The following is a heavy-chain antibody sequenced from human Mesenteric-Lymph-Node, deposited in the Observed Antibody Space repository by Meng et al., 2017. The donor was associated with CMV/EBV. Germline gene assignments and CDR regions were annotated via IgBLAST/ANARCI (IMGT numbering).Heavy chain of an antibody. J-gene: IGHJ4*02. CDR3: ARLGRGFDY. V-gene: IGHV4-39*01. Sequence: SETLSLTCTVSGGSISSSSYYWGWIRQPPGKGLEWIGSIYYSGSISYNPSLKSRVTIAEDTSKNQFSLKLSSVTAADTAVYYCARLGRGFDYWGQGTLVTVSS. CDR1: GGSISSSSYY. CDR2: IYYSGSI. D-gene: IGHD3-10*01.